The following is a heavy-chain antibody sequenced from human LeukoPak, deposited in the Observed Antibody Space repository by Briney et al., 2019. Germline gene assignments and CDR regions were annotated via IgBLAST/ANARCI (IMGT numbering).Heavy chain of an antibody. V-gene: IGHV4-59*01. CDR1: GGSISNSY. CDR3: ARGGPHYGMDV. J-gene: IGHJ6*02. CDR2: IYSSGTT. Sequence: PSETLSLTCTVSGGSISNSYWSWIRQPPGKGLGWIGYIYSSGTTNYNPFLKSRVTISVDKSKNQFSLRLNSVTAADTAVYYCARGGPHYGMDVWGQGTTVTVSS. D-gene: IGHD1-14*01.